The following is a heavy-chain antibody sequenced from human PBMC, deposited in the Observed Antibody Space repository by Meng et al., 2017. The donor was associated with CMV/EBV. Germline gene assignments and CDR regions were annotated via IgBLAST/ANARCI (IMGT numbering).Heavy chain of an antibody. Sequence: GESLKISCAASGFTFSSYEMNWVRQAPGKGLEWVSYISSSGSTIYYADSVKGRFTISRDNAKNSLYPQMNSLRAEDTAVYYCARDQKWGWFEDYGMDVWGQGTTVTVSS. V-gene: IGHV3-48*03. D-gene: IGHD3-10*01. CDR1: GFTFSSYE. J-gene: IGHJ6*02. CDR2: ISSSGSTI. CDR3: ARDQKWGWFEDYGMDV.